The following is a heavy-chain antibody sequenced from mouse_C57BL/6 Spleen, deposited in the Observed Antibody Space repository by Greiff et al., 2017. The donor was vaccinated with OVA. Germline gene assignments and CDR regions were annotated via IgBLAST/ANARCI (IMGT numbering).Heavy chain of an antibody. J-gene: IGHJ3*01. CDR1: GFTFSDFG. CDR3: AVTGKEAWFAY. V-gene: IGHV5-17*01. D-gene: IGHD4-1*01. Sequence: EVKLVESGGGLVKPGGSLKLSCAASGFTFSDFGMHWVRQAPEKGLEWVAYISSGSSTIYYADTVKGRFPISRDHAKNTLVLQMTSLRSEDAAMYYCAVTGKEAWFAYWGQGTLVTVSA. CDR2: ISSGSSTI.